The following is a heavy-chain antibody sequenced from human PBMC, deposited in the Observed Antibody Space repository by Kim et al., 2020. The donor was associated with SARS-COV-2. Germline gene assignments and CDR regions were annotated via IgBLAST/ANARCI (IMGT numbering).Heavy chain of an antibody. CDR1: GFTFSSSG. Sequence: GGSLRLSCASSGFTFSSSGMHWVRQSPVKGLEWVAVISNDESKKYYSDSVKGRFTISRDNSKNTLYLQMNSLRAEDTAVYYCARGDSGAFDIWGQGTMVTVSS. CDR3: ARGDSGAFDI. D-gene: IGHD6-19*01. J-gene: IGHJ3*02. CDR2: ISNDESKK. V-gene: IGHV3-30*03.